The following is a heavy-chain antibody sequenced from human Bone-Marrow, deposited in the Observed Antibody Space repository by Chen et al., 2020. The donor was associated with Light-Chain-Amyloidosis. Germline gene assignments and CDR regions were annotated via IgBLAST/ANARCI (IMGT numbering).Heavy chain of an antibody. CDR2: IYYSGST. J-gene: IGHJ5*02. CDR1: GGSISSSSYY. Sequence: QLQLQESGPGLVKPSETLSLTCTVSGGSISSSSYYWGWIRQPPGKGLEWIGSIYYSGSTYYNPSLKSRVTISVDTSRNQFSLSLSSVTAADTAIYFCARDTHYDFQNGPLSWFDPWGRGALVTVSS. V-gene: IGHV4-39*07. CDR3: ARDTHYDFQNGPLSWFDP. D-gene: IGHD3-3*01.